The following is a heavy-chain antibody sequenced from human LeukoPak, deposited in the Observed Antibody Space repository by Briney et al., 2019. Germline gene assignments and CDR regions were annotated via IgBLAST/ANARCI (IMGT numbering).Heavy chain of an antibody. D-gene: IGHD3-16*01. CDR1: GGSISNSRYY. J-gene: IGHJ4*02. CDR2: INHRGST. CDR3: AREGANFDY. V-gene: IGHV4-39*07. Sequence: PSETLSLTCSVSGGSISNSRYYWGWLRQPPGKGLDWIGEINHRGSTNYNPSLKSRVTISVDTSKNQFSLKLSSVTAADTAVYYCAREGANFDYWGQGTLVTVSS.